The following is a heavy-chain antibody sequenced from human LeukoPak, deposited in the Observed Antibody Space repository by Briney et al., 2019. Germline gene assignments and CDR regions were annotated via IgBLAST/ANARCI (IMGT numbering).Heavy chain of an antibody. Sequence: SQTLSLTCAISGDSVSSNSAAWNWIRQSPSRGLEWLGRTYYRSKWYNDYAVSVKSRITINPDTSKNQFSLKLSSVTAADTAVYFCARVGYSYVINDWSRTGLGAYATKHYYHMDVWGKGTTVTVSS. D-gene: IGHD5-18*01. CDR1: GDSVSSNSAA. V-gene: IGHV6-1*01. CDR3: ARVGYSYVINDWSRTGLGAYATKHYYHMDV. J-gene: IGHJ6*03. CDR2: TYYRSKWYN.